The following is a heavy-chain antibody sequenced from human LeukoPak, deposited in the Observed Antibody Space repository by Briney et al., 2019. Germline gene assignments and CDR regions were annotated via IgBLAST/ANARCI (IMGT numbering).Heavy chain of an antibody. Sequence: GGSLRLSCAASGFTVSSNYMSWVRQAPGKGLEWVSVIYSGGSTYYADSVKGRFTISRDNSKNTLYLQMNSLRAEDTAVYYCAGSSSWDHHYFDYWGQGTLVTVSS. D-gene: IGHD6-13*01. J-gene: IGHJ4*02. CDR3: AGSSSWDHHYFDY. V-gene: IGHV3-53*01. CDR1: GFTVSSNY. CDR2: IYSGGST.